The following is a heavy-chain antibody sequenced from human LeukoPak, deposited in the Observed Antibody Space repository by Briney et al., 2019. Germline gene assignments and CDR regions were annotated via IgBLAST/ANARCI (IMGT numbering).Heavy chain of an antibody. J-gene: IGHJ4*02. CDR1: GGTFRSYA. V-gene: IGHV1-69*05. Sequence: SVKVSCEASGGTFRSYAISWVRQAPGQGLEWMGRIIAIFGTANYAQKFQGRVTITTDESTSTAYMELSSLRSDDTAVYYCASRSGFTSVFPFDYWGQGTLVTVSS. D-gene: IGHD3-10*01. CDR3: ASRSGFTSVFPFDY. CDR2: IIAIFGTA.